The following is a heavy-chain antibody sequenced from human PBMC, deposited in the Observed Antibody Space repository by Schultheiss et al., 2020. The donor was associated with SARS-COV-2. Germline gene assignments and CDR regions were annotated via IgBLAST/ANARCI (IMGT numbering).Heavy chain of an antibody. CDR2: IYNTGST. D-gene: IGHD6-13*01. CDR3: ARRSSSKPHDY. V-gene: IGHV4-31*03. CDR1: GGSISSGGYY. Sequence: SETLSLTCTVSGGSISSGGYYWSWIRQHPGKGLEWNGCIYNTGSTFYNPSLKSRVTISVDTSKNQFSLKLSSVTAADTAVYYCARRSSSKPHDYWGQGTLVTVSS. J-gene: IGHJ4*02.